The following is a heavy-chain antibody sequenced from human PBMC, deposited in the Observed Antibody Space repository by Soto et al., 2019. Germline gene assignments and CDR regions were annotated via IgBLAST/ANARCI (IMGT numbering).Heavy chain of an antibody. CDR1: GFTFSSYA. CDR3: ARPIMTTVVTPPND. J-gene: IGHJ4*02. V-gene: IGHV3-23*01. Sequence: PGGSLRLSCAASGFTFSSYAMSWVRQAPGKGLEWVSAISGSGGSTYYADSVKGRFTISRDNSKDTLYLQMNSLRAEDTAVYYCARPIMTTVVTPPNDWGQGTLVTVSS. D-gene: IGHD4-17*01. CDR2: ISGSGGST.